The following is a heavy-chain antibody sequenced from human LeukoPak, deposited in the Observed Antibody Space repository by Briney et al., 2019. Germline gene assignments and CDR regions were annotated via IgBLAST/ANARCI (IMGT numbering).Heavy chain of an antibody. CDR3: ARELSLSSSRHLDY. CDR1: GFTVSSNY. V-gene: IGHV3-53*01. CDR2: IYSGGNT. Sequence: PGGSLRLSCAASGFTVSSNYMSWVRQAPGKGLEWVSFIYSGGNTYYADSVKGRFTISRDNSQNTLYLQMNSLRAEDTAVYYCARELSLSSSRHLDYWGQGTLVTVSS. J-gene: IGHJ4*02. D-gene: IGHD6-6*01.